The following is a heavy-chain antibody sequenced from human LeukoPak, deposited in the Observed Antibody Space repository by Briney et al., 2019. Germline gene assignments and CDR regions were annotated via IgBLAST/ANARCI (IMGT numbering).Heavy chain of an antibody. CDR2: ISGNGVGT. CDR1: GFTFSRNA. CDR3: AKDANYFDSGSYLIPFDF. J-gene: IGHJ4*02. Sequence: GGSLRLSCAASGFTFSRNAMNWVRQAPGKGLEWVASISGNGVGTYYADSVKGRFNISRDNSKNTLHLQMNSLRTEDTAVYHCAKDANYFDSGSYLIPFDFWGQGTLVTVSS. V-gene: IGHV3-23*01. D-gene: IGHD3-22*01.